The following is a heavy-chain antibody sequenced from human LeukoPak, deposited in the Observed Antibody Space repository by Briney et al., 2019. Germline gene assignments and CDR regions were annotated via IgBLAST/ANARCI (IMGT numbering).Heavy chain of an antibody. V-gene: IGHV1-2*02. Sequence: ASVKVSCKASGYTFTGYYMHWVRQAPGQGLEWMGWINPNSGGTNYAQKFQGRVTMTRDTSISTAYMELSRLRSDDTAVYYCATADSSGYTFDYWGQGTLVTVSS. CDR2: INPNSGGT. J-gene: IGHJ4*02. D-gene: IGHD3-22*01. CDR3: ATADSSGYTFDY. CDR1: GYTFTGYY.